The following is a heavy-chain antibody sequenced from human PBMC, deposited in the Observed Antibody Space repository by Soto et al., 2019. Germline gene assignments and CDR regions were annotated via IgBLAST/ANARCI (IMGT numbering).Heavy chain of an antibody. CDR3: TQQSGNSLGR. CDR2: ISASGAFT. Sequence: GGSLRLSCAASGFTFSSYAISWVRQAPGKGLEWVSTISASGAFTYYADSVKGRFTISIDTSQNTLFLQMNSLTAEDSAVYFCTQQSGNSLGRWGQGTLVTVSS. J-gene: IGHJ4*02. CDR1: GFTFSSYA. D-gene: IGHD5-12*01. V-gene: IGHV3-23*01.